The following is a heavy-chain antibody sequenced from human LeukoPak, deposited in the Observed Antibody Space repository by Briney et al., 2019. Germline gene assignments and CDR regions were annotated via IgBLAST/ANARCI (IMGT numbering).Heavy chain of an antibody. CDR2: IYTSGST. CDR3: AREVTFFSLYYYYYMDV. V-gene: IGHV4-61*02. J-gene: IGHJ6*03. CDR1: GGSISSSSYY. D-gene: IGHD3-16*01. Sequence: SETLSLTCTVSGGSISSSSYYWSWIRQPAGKELEWIGRIYTSGSTNYNPSLKSRVTMSVDTSKNQFSLKLSSVTAADTAVYYCAREVTFFSLYYYYYMDVWGKGTTVTVSS.